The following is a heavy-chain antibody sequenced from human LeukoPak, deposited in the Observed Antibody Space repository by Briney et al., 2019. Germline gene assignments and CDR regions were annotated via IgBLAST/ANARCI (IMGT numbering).Heavy chain of an antibody. J-gene: IGHJ4*02. V-gene: IGHV1-69*04. Sequence: GSSVKVSCEASGGTFSSYTISWVRQAPGQGLEWMGRIIPILGIANYAQKFQGRVTITADKSTSTAYMELSSLRSEDTAVYYCARDSDWNYPFDYWGQGTLVTVSS. D-gene: IGHD1-7*01. CDR2: IIPILGIA. CDR1: GGTFSSYT. CDR3: ARDSDWNYPFDY.